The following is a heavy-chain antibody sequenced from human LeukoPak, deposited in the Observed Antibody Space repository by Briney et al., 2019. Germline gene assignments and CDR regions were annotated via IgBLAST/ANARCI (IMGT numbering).Heavy chain of an antibody. J-gene: IGHJ4*02. CDR1: GFSFSRYS. D-gene: IGHD1-26*01. Sequence: GGSLRLSCAASGFSFSRYSLNWVRQAPGKGLEWVSYISWTEGTTYYADSVKGRFTISRDNSKNTLYLQMNSLRAEDTAVYYCARAESVGATPFDYWGQGTLVTVSS. CDR2: ISWTEGTT. CDR3: ARAESVGATPFDY. V-gene: IGHV3-48*01.